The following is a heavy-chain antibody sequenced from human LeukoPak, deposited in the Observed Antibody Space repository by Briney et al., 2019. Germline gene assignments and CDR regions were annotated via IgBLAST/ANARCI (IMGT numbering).Heavy chain of an antibody. V-gene: IGHV3-30*01. CDR3: ARGRRSGSYAYFDY. CDR2: ISYDGSNK. Sequence: PGRSLRLSCAASGFTFSSYAMHRVRQAPGKGLEWVAVISYDGSNKYYADSVKGRFTISRDNSKNTLYLQMNSLRAEDTAVYYCARGRRSGSYAYFDYWGQGTLVTVSS. J-gene: IGHJ4*02. CDR1: GFTFSSYA. D-gene: IGHD1-26*01.